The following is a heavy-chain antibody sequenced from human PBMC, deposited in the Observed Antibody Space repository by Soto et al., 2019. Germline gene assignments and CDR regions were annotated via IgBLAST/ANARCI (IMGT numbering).Heavy chain of an antibody. Sequence: QVRLVQSGAEVKKPGASVKVSCKASGYTFTSYGISWVRQAPGQGLEWMGWISAYNGNTNYAQKLQGRVTMTTDTSTSTAYMELRSLRSDDTAVYYCARSPRFAVAGSYGMDVWGQGTTVTVSS. CDR1: GYTFTSYG. D-gene: IGHD6-19*01. V-gene: IGHV1-18*04. CDR2: ISAYNGNT. CDR3: ARSPRFAVAGSYGMDV. J-gene: IGHJ6*02.